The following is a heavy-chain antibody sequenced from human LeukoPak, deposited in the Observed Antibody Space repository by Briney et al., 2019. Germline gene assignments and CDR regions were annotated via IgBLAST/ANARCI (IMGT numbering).Heavy chain of an antibody. V-gene: IGHV1-18*01. CDR1: GYIFTSYG. D-gene: IGHD3-10*01. CDR2: ISAYNGNT. J-gene: IGHJ4*02. Sequence: ASVKVSCKASGYIFTSYGISWVRQAPGQGLEWMGWISAYNGNTNYAQKLQGRVTLTTDTSSSTAYMELRSLRSDDTAVYYCARAPGYYGDYWGQGTLVTVSS. CDR3: ARAPGYYGDY.